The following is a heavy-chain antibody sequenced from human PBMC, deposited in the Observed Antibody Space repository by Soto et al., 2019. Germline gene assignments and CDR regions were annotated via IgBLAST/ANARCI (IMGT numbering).Heavy chain of an antibody. CDR1: GGTFSSYA. D-gene: IGHD6-19*01. J-gene: IGHJ4*02. CDR3: ARARKEWLAPYYFDY. CDR2: IIPILGIA. Sequence: ASVKVSCKASGGTFSSYAISWVRQAPGQGLEWMGGIIPILGIANYAQKFQGRVTITADKSTSTAYMELSSLRSEDTAVYYGARARKEWLAPYYFDYWGQGTLVTVSS. V-gene: IGHV1-69*10.